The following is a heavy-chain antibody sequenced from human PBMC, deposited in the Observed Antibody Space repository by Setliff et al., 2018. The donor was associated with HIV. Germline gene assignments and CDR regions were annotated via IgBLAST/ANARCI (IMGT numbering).Heavy chain of an antibody. Sequence: GGSLRLSCAVSGFSFRTYWMSWVRQAPGKGLEWVSYISGSGSRVDYADSVKGRFTVSRDNARSSLYLQVNSLRSDDTAVYYCARDLIWGFDYWGQGTPVTVSS. CDR1: GFSFRTYW. CDR3: ARDLIWGFDY. J-gene: IGHJ4*02. V-gene: IGHV3-48*01. CDR2: ISGSGSRV. D-gene: IGHD3-16*01.